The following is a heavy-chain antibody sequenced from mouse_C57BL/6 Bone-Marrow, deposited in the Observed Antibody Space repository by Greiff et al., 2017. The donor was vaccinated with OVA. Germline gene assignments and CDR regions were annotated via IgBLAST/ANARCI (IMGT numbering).Heavy chain of an antibody. Sequence: QVQLQQPGPELVKPGASVKLSCKASGYTFTSYWMHWVKQRPGQGLEWIGNINPSNGGTNYNEKFKSKATLTVDKSSSTAYMQLSSLTSEDSAVYYCARWEYDYDAAMDYWGQGTSVTVSS. CDR3: ARWEYDYDAAMDY. CDR2: INPSNGGT. CDR1: GYTFTSYW. J-gene: IGHJ4*01. V-gene: IGHV1-53*01. D-gene: IGHD2-4*01.